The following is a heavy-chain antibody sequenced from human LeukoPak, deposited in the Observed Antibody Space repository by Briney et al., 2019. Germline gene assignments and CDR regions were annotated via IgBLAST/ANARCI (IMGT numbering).Heavy chain of an antibody. CDR3: ARDGERSIFGYYYYMDV. CDR1: GGSISSGSYY. J-gene: IGHJ6*03. V-gene: IGHV4-61*01. Sequence: PSETLSLTCTVSGGSISSGSYYWSWIRQPPGKGLEWIGYIYYSGSTNYNPSLKSRVTISVDTSKNQFSLKLSSVTAADTAVYYCARDGERSIFGYYYYMDVWGKGTTDTVSS. CDR2: IYYSGST. D-gene: IGHD3-3*01.